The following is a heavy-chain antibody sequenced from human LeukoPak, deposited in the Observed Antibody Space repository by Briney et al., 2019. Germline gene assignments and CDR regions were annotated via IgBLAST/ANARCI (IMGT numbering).Heavy chain of an antibody. V-gene: IGHV3-74*01. D-gene: IGHD4-11*01. CDR1: GFTFSNYW. CDR3: VRAVGLQYFHH. Sequence: GGSLRLSCAASGFTFSNYWMHWVRQAPGKGLVWVSRINSDGSATSYADSVKGRFTISRDNAKNTLYLQMNSLRVEDTAVYYCVRAVGLQYFHHWGQGTLVTVSS. J-gene: IGHJ1*01. CDR2: INSDGSAT.